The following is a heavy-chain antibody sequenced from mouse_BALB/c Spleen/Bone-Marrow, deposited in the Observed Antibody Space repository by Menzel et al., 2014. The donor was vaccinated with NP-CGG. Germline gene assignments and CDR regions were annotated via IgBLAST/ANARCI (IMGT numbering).Heavy chain of an antibody. CDR2: IYPGDGDI. V-gene: IGHV1-82*01. D-gene: IGHD2-1*01. CDR3: VRGGNYRFDY. J-gene: IGHJ2*01. CDR1: GYAFSSSW. Sequence: QVQLQQSGPELVKPGASVKISCKASGYAFSSSWMNWVKQRPGQGLEWIGRIYPGDGDINYNGNFKSKATLTADRSSSTAYMQLSGLTSVDSAVYFCVRGGNYRFDYWGQGTILTVSS.